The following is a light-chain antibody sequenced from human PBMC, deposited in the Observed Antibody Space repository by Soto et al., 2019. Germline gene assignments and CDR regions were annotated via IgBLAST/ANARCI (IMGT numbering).Light chain of an antibody. V-gene: IGLV1-51*01. CDR2: DDN. CDR3: GSWDSSLSAYV. CDR1: SSNIGGNS. J-gene: IGLJ1*01. Sequence: QSVMTQPPSVSAAPGQKVTISCSGSSSNIGGNSVSWYQQLPGTAPTLLINDDNKRPSGIPDRFSGSKSGTSATLGITGFQTGDEADYYCGSWDSSLSAYVFGTGTKLTVL.